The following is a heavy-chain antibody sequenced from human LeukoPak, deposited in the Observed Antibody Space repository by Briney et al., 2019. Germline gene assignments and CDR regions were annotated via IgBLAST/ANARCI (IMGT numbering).Heavy chain of an antibody. Sequence: ASVKVSCKASGGTFSSYAISWVRQAPGQGLEWMGGIIPIFGTANYAQKFQGRVTITADESTSTAYMELSSLRSEDTAVYYRARSSRSGYYSPLGYWGQGTLVTVSS. CDR2: IIPIFGTA. J-gene: IGHJ4*02. V-gene: IGHV1-69*13. CDR3: ARSSRSGYYSPLGY. D-gene: IGHD3-22*01. CDR1: GGTFSSYA.